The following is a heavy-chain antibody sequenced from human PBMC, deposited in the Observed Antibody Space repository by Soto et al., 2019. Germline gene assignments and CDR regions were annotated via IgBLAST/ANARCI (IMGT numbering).Heavy chain of an antibody. Sequence: GLLRDCKGAVWVNIRNHYRSRVLKATRKGVGWVSVIYSGGSTYYADSVKGRFTISRHNSKNTLYLQMNSLSAEDTALYYYAGATLPDATHFDYWGQGTLVTVSS. V-gene: IGHV3-53*04. CDR2: IYSGGST. CDR3: AGATLPDATHFDY. D-gene: IGHD2-15*01. J-gene: IGHJ4*02. CDR1: WVNIRNHY.